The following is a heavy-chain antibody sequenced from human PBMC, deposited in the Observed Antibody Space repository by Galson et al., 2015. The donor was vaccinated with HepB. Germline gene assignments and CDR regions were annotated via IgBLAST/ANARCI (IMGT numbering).Heavy chain of an antibody. CDR2: IKTDGSIR. Sequence: SLRLSCAASGFTFSDYWMHWVRQAPGKGLVWVSRIKTDGSIRNYADSVKGRFTISRDNAKNTLYLQMDSLRTEDTAVYYCVRDSPRWELLAYWGQGALVTVSS. CDR1: GFTFSDYW. V-gene: IGHV3-74*01. J-gene: IGHJ4*02. D-gene: IGHD1-26*01. CDR3: VRDSPRWELLAY.